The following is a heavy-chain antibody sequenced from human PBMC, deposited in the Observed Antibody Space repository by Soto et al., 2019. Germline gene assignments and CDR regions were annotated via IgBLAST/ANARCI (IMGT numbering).Heavy chain of an antibody. CDR3: ARGAPTAMVTAAHYYYYGMDV. D-gene: IGHD5-18*01. J-gene: IGHJ6*02. CDR1: GGTFSSYA. V-gene: IGHV1-69*01. Sequence: QVQLVQSGAEVKKPGASVKVSCKASGGTFSSYAISWVRQAPGQGLEWMGGIIPILGTANYAQKFQGRVTITADESTSTAYMELSSLRSEDTAVYYCARGAPTAMVTAAHYYYYGMDVWGQGTTVTVSS. CDR2: IIPILGTA.